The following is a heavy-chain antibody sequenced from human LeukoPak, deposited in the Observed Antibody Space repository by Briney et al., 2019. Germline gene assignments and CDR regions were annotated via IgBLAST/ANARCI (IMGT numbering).Heavy chain of an antibody. CDR3: ARDPSSPYSSSWYINRYYFDY. J-gene: IGHJ4*02. Sequence: GGSLRLSCAASGFTFSSYSMNWVRQAPGKGLEWVSSISSGSSYIYYADSVKGRFTISRDNAKNSLYLQMNSLRAEDTAVYYCARDPSSPYSSSWYINRYYFDYWGQGTLVTVSS. CDR1: GFTFSSYS. D-gene: IGHD6-13*01. V-gene: IGHV3-21*01. CDR2: ISSGSSYI.